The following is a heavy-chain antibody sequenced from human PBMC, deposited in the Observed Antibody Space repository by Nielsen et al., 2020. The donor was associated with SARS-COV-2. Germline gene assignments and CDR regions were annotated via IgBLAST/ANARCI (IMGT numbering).Heavy chain of an antibody. Sequence: LRLSCIVSGGSISSGGYHWNWIRQHPGKGLEWIGDIYHGGSTYYNPSLKSRLTLSTDTSKNQFSLTLTSVTAADTAIYFCARNSGSYRINDAFSVWGQGTVVTVSS. CDR1: GGSISSGGYH. CDR3: ARNSGSYRINDAFSV. D-gene: IGHD1-26*01. V-gene: IGHV4-31*03. CDR2: IYHGGST. J-gene: IGHJ3*01.